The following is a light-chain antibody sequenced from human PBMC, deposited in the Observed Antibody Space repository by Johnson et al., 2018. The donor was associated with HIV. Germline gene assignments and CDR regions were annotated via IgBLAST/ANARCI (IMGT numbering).Light chain of an antibody. CDR2: ENN. J-gene: IGLJ1*01. V-gene: IGLV1-51*02. CDR3: GTWDSSLNTEV. CDR1: SSNIGNNY. Sequence: SVLTQPPSVSAAPGQKVTIPCSGSSSNIGNNYASWYQQVPGTAPKLLIYENNKRPSGIPDRFSGSKSGTSATLGIPGLPTGDEADYYCGTWDSSLNTEVFGTGTKVTVL.